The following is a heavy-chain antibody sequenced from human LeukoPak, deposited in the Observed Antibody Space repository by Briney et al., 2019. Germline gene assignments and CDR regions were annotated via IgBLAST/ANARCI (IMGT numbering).Heavy chain of an antibody. J-gene: IGHJ6*03. CDR1: GFTFSSQW. CDR3: AREHYFYYLDA. Sequence: GGSLRLSCAASGFTFSSQWMSWVRQAPGKGLEWVAIVNQGGTQNYYVDSVKGRFTISRDYAENSLYLQMNSLRAEDTAVYYCAREHYFYYLDAWGKGTTVTVSS. V-gene: IGHV3-7*01. CDR2: VNQGGTQN.